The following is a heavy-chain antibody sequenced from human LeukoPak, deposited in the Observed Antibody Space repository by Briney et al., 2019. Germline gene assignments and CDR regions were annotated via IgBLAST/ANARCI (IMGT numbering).Heavy chain of an antibody. Sequence: PGGSLRLSCAASRFTVSSNYLSWVRQAPGKGLEWVSVIYSGGSTYYADSVKGRFTISRDNSKNTLYLQMDSLRPEDTAVYYCARDYYCNYVYYFDYWGQGTLVTVSS. V-gene: IGHV3-66*02. CDR2: IYSGGST. J-gene: IGHJ4*02. D-gene: IGHD4-11*01. CDR1: RFTVSSNY. CDR3: ARDYYCNYVYYFDY.